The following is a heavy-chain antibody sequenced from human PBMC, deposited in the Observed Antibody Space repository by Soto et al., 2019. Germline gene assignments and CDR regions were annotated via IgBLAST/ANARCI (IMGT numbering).Heavy chain of an antibody. CDR1: GFTFSDYY. J-gene: IGHJ4*02. CDR2: ISSSGSTI. Sequence: GGSLRLSCAASGFTFSDYYVSWIRQAPGKGLEWVSYISSSGSTIYYADSVKGRFTISRDNAKNSLYLQMNSLRAEDTAVYYCARVRGQLSSGYDNFDYWGQGTLVTVSS. V-gene: IGHV3-11*01. CDR3: ARVRGQLSSGYDNFDY. D-gene: IGHD3-22*01.